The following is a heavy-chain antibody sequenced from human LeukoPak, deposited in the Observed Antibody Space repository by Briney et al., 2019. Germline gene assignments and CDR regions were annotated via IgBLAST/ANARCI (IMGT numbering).Heavy chain of an antibody. CDR1: GYTFTGYY. D-gene: IGHD3-22*01. V-gene: IGHV1-2*06. Sequence: ASVKVSCKASGYTFTGYYTHWVRQAPGQGLEWMGRINPNSGGTNYAQKFQGRVTMTRETSISTAYMELSRLRSDDTAVYYCARFPYYDSSGYYYFDYWGQGTLVTVSS. J-gene: IGHJ4*02. CDR2: INPNSGGT. CDR3: ARFPYYDSSGYYYFDY.